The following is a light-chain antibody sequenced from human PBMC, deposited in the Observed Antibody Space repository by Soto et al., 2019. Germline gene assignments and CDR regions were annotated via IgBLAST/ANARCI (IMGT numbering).Light chain of an antibody. CDR3: QQLNYYPIT. CDR2: GAS. Sequence: IQLTQSPSSLSASVGDRVTITCRASQGISSYLAWYQQKPGKAPNLLIYGASTLQSGVPSRFSGSGSGTDFTLTISSLQPEDFAIYFCQQLNYYPITFGQGTRLEIK. J-gene: IGKJ5*01. CDR1: QGISSY. V-gene: IGKV1-9*01.